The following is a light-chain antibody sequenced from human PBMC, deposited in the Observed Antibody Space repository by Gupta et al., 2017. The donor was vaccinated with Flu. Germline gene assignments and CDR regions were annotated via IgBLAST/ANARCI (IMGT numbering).Light chain of an antibody. CDR2: DVS. V-gene: IGLV2-11*01. Sequence: SALTQPRQAAGPPGQSVTISCTGTSSDVGGYNYVSWYQQHPGKAPKVMIYDVSKRPSGVPDRFSGSKSGNTASLTISGLQDEDEADYYCCSYAGSYTWVFGGGTKLTVL. J-gene: IGLJ3*02. CDR1: SSDVGGYNY. CDR3: CSYAGSYTWV.